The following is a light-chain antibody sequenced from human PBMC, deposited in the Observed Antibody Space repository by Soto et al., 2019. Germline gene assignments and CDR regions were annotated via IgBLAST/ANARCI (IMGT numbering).Light chain of an antibody. V-gene: IGLV1-51*01. J-gene: IGLJ1*01. CDR1: SSNIGNNF. Sequence: QSVLTQPPSVSAAPGQKVTISCSGSSSNIGNNFVSWYQQLPGTTPKLLIYDNNKRPSGIPDRFSGSKSGTSATLGITGLQTGDEADYYRGTWDSSLSVGRFGTGTQLTVL. CDR3: GTWDSSLSVGR. CDR2: DNN.